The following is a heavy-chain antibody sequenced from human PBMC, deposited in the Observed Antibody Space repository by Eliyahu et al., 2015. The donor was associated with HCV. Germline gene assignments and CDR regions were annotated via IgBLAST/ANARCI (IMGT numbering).Heavy chain of an antibody. V-gene: IGHV3-7*01. Sequence: EVQLVESGGGLVQPGGSLRLSCAASGFXFSXYWMXXVRXAPGKGLEWVANIKQDGSEKYYVDSVKGRFTISRDNAKNSLYLQMNSLRAEDTAVYYCARALGPDYNFWTGYYESGWFDPWGQGTLVTVSS. CDR3: ARALGPDYNFWTGYYESGWFDP. D-gene: IGHD3/OR15-3a*01. CDR1: GFXFSXYW. CDR2: IKQDGSEK. J-gene: IGHJ5*02.